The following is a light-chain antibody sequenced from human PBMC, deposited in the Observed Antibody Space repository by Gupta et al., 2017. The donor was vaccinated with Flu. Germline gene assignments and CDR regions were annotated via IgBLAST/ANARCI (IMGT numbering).Light chain of an antibody. CDR3: SSYTSSRTRVV. J-gene: IGLJ2*01. V-gene: IGLV2-14*01. CDR2: EVN. CDR1: SSSVGGYSY. Sequence: SSSVGGYSYVAQYQQHPGKAPKILLLEVNNRPSGVSNCFSGSKSGNSASLTISGLQAEDEADYYCSSYTSSRTRVVFGGGTKLTVL.